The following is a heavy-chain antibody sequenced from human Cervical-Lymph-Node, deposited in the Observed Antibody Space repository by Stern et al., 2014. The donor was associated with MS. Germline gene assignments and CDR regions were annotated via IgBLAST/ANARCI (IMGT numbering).Heavy chain of an antibody. CDR2: LFSQDEK. Sequence: QVTLKESGPVLVRPTETLTLTCTASGFSLNNPRMGVSWIRQPPGKALEWLAPLFSQDEKSYNTTLRDRLTASKQHSQHQVVHFLTNVDTVDTATYYCARTESYGTRDYGGQGTLVTVSS. J-gene: IGHJ4*02. CDR1: GFSLNNPRMG. CDR3: ARTESYGTRDY. D-gene: IGHD3-16*01. V-gene: IGHV2-26*01.